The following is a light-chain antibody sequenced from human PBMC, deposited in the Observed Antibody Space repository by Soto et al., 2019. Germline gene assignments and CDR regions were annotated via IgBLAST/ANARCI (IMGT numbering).Light chain of an antibody. J-gene: IGKJ5*01. Sequence: EIVLTQSPGTLSLSPGERATLSCRASQSVSSSYLAWYHQKPGKAPDLLIYAASSLKSGVPSRFSGSGSGTHFTLTITGLQPADFATYYCQQNFSIPITFGQGTRLEIK. CDR3: QQNFSIPIT. V-gene: IGKV3-20*01. CDR1: QSVSSSY. CDR2: AAS.